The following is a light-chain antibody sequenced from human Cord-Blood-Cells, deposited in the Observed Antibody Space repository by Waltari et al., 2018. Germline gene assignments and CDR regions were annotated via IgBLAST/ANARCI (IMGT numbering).Light chain of an antibody. V-gene: IGLV3-1*01. CDR2: QVS. Sequence: SYELTQPPSVSVSPGQTPSITCSGVILGDNYAGWYQQKPGQSPVLVIYQVSKRPSGIPERFSGSNSGNTATLTISGTQAMDEADYYCQAWDSSTAVFGGGTKLTVL. CDR1: ILGDNY. CDR3: QAWDSSTAV. J-gene: IGLJ2*01.